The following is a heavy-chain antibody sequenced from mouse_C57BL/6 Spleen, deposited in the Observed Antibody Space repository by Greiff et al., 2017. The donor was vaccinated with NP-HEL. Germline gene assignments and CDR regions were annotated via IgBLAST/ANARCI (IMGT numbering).Heavy chain of an antibody. CDR1: GFSLTSYG. J-gene: IGHJ1*03. D-gene: IGHD1-1*01. Sequence: VQLQQSGPGLVQPSQSLSITCTVSGFSLTSYGVHWVRQSPGTGLEWLGVIWRGGSTDYNAAFMSRLSITKDNSKSQVFFKMNSLQADDAAIYYCAKRKDYGSSYGYFDVWGTGTTVTVSS. CDR3: AKRKDYGSSYGYFDV. CDR2: IWRGGST. V-gene: IGHV2-5*01.